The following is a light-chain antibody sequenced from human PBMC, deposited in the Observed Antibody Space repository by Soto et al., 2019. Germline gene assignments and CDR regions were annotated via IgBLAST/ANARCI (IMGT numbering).Light chain of an antibody. Sequence: QSALTQPASVSGSPGQSIPISCTGTSSDVGGYNYVSWYQQHPGKAPKLMIYEVSNRPSGVSNRFSGSKSGNTASLTISGLQAKDEADYYCSSYTSSSTLVFGGGTKLTVL. CDR2: EVS. CDR3: SSYTSSSTLV. J-gene: IGLJ2*01. V-gene: IGLV2-14*01. CDR1: SSDVGGYNY.